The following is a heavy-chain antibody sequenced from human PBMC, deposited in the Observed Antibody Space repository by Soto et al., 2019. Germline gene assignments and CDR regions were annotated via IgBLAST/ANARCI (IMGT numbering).Heavy chain of an antibody. CDR2: IIPIFGTA. D-gene: IGHD2-21*02. CDR1: GGTFSSYA. CDR3: ASSHIVVVTAIGYFDY. J-gene: IGHJ4*02. V-gene: IGHV1-69*01. Sequence: QVQLVQSGAEVKKPGSSVKVSCKASGGTFSSYAISWVRQAPGQGLEWMGGIIPIFGTANYAQKFQGRVTITADESTSTAYMELSSLRSEDMAVYYCASSHIVVVTAIGYFDYWGQGTLVTVSS.